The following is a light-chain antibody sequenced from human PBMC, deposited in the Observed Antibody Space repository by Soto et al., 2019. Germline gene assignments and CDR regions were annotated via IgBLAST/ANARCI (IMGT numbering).Light chain of an antibody. J-gene: IGLJ1*01. CDR1: SSNIGSNT. V-gene: IGLV1-44*01. CDR2: SNS. Sequence: QSVLTQPPSASGTPGQRVTISCSGSSSNIGSNTVNWYQQLPGTAPKLLVYSNSQLPSGVPDRFSGSKSGTSASLAISGLQSEDEASYYCAAWDDGLNGYVFGTGTKLTVL. CDR3: AAWDDGLNGYV.